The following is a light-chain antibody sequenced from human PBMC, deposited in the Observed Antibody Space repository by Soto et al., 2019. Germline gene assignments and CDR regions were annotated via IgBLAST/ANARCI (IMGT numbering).Light chain of an antibody. CDR3: QTWGSGIVV. V-gene: IGLV4-69*01. CDR2: LNSDGSH. Sequence: QAVVTQSPSASASLGASVKLTCTQSSGNSNYAIAWHQQQSEKGPRYLMKLNSDGSHSKGDGIPDRFSGSSSGAERYLTISSLQSEDEADYYCQTWGSGIVVFGGGTKVTVL. CDR1: SGNSNYA. J-gene: IGLJ2*01.